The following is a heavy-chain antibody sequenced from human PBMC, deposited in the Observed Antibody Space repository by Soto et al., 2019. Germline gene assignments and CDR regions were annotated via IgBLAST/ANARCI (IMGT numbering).Heavy chain of an antibody. D-gene: IGHD4-17*01. J-gene: IGHJ6*03. CDR2: IRGSGGST. CDR1: GFTFSSYA. Sequence: GGSLRLSCAASGFTFSSYAMSWVRQAPGKGLEWVSAIRGSGGSTYYADSVKGRFTISRDNSKNTLYLQMNSLRAEDTAVYYCAKKGGAVTYYYYYYMDVWGKGTTVTVSS. V-gene: IGHV3-23*01. CDR3: AKKGGAVTYYYYYYMDV.